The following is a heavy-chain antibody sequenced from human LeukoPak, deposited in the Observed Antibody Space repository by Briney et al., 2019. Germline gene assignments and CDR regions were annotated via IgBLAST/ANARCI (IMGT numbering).Heavy chain of an antibody. CDR1: GGSFSGYY. CDR3: ARSGGRITIFGVVTSFDY. J-gene: IGHJ4*02. V-gene: IGHV4-34*01. D-gene: IGHD3-3*01. CDR2: INHSGST. Sequence: PSETLPLTCAVYGGSFSGYYWSWIRQPPGKGLEWIGEINHSGSTNYNPSLKSRVTISVDTSKNQFSLKLSSVTAADTAVYYCARSGGRITIFGVVTSFDYWGQGTLVTVSS.